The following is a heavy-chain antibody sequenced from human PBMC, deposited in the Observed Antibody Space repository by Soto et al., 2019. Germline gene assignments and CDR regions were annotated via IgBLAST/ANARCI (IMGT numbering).Heavy chain of an antibody. CDR2: IIPLFGTP. Sequence: QVQLVQSGAEVRKPGSSVKLSCKTSGGTFSTSGISWVRQAPGQGLEWMGGIIPLFGTPKYARKFQDRVSITADEMVTTVYMELSSLRSDDTAGYYCARASSYVCGGGNCYRLDSSCASWGPGSVVRVSS. D-gene: IGHD2-21*01. J-gene: IGHJ5*01. CDR3: ARASSYVCGGGNCYRLDSSCAS. V-gene: IGHV1-69*01. CDR1: GGTFSTSG.